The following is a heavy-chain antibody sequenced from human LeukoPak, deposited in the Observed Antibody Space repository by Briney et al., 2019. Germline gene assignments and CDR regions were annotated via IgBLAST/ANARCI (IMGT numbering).Heavy chain of an antibody. CDR3: ATVRYYDSPGDSDYFDF. J-gene: IGHJ4*02. Sequence: RASVKVSCRVSGYTHTELSMHWVRQAPGKGLEWMGGFDPDTVETIYAQKFQGRVTMTEDTSTDTAYMELSSLRSDDTAVYYCATVRYYDSPGDSDYFDFWGQGTLVTVSS. CDR1: GYTHTELS. D-gene: IGHD3-22*01. V-gene: IGHV1-24*01. CDR2: FDPDTVET.